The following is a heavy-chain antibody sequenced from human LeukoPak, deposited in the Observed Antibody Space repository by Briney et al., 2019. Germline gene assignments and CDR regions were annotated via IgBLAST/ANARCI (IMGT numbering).Heavy chain of an antibody. Sequence: ETLSLTCTVSGGSISSGGYYWSWIRQHPGKGLEWVADINPDGSGKTYVDSVKGRFTISRDNAKQSLYLQMDTLTAEDTAVYYCVTSWIRQERDSWGQGTLVTVSS. CDR3: VTSWIRQERDS. CDR1: GGSISSGGYY. J-gene: IGHJ4*02. D-gene: IGHD1-1*01. CDR2: INPDGSGK. V-gene: IGHV3-7*01.